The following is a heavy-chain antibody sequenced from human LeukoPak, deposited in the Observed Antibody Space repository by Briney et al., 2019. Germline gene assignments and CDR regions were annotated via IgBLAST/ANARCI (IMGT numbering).Heavy chain of an antibody. CDR3: ARDRGGISRY. V-gene: IGHV3-7*01. CDR2: MKPDGRET. D-gene: IGHD5-12*01. CDR1: GFTFSTYR. Sequence: GGSLRLSCATSGFTFSTYRMSWLRQAPGKGLEWVANMKPDGRETYYVDSVKSRFTISRDNAKNSLYLEMNRLRVEDTAVYYCARDRGGISRYWGQGTLVTVSS. J-gene: IGHJ4*02.